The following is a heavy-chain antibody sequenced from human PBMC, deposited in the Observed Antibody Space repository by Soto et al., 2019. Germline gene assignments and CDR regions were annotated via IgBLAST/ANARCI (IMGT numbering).Heavy chain of an antibody. CDR1: GFTFSNYA. CDR3: AKGGRSVLIPMAV. D-gene: IGHD2-8*01. Sequence: QLLESGGGLVQTGGSLRLSCTASGFTFSNYAMSWVRQAPGKGLEWVSGIRSSGESTYYADSVKGRLTISRDNSKNMLYLQTNSLRAEDTAVYYCAKGGRSVLIPMAVWGQGTTVTVSS. J-gene: IGHJ6*02. CDR2: IRSSGEST. V-gene: IGHV3-23*01.